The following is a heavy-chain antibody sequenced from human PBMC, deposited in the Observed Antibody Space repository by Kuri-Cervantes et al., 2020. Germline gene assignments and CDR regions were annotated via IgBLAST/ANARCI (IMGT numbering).Heavy chain of an antibody. CDR2: IRSKAYGGTT. J-gene: IGHJ4*02. CDR1: GFTFGDYA. CDR3: TRDRTLPGILYYFDS. V-gene: IGHV3-49*03. Sequence: GESLKISCTASGFTFGDYAMSWFRQAPGKGLEWVGFIRSKAYGGTTEYAASVKGRFTISRDDSKNTAYLQMNSLTTGDTAVYYCTRDRTLPGILYYFDSWGQGTLVTVSS. D-gene: IGHD1-1*01.